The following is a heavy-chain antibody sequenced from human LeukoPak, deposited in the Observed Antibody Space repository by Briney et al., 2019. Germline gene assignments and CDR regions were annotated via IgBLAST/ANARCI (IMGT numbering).Heavy chain of an antibody. Sequence: GGSLRLSCAASGFTFSSYAMHWVRQAPGKGLEYVSAISSNGGSTYYANSVKGRFTISRDNSMNTLYLQMGSLRAEDMAVYYCARAYGDYSYYFDYWGQGTLVTVSS. D-gene: IGHD4-17*01. CDR3: ARAYGDYSYYFDY. CDR1: GFTFSSYA. J-gene: IGHJ4*02. V-gene: IGHV3-64*01. CDR2: ISSNGGST.